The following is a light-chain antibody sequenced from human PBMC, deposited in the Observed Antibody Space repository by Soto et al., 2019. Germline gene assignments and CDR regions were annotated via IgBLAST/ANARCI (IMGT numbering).Light chain of an antibody. CDR1: QSISSY. Sequence: IQMTQSPSSLSASVGDRVTITCRASQSISSYLNWYQQKPGKAPKLLIYKASSLESGVPSRFSGSGSGTDFTLTISSLQPEDFATYYCQQLNSYPITFGQGTRLEIK. CDR3: QQLNSYPIT. J-gene: IGKJ5*01. V-gene: IGKV1-13*02. CDR2: KAS.